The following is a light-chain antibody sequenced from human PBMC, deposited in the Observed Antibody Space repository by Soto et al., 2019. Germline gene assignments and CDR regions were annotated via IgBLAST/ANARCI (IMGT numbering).Light chain of an antibody. V-gene: IGKV3-11*01. J-gene: IGKJ4*01. CDR3: QQRSSWPFLWT. Sequence: DIVLTQSPGTLSSSPGERATLSCRASQSVGSSLAWYQQKPGQAPRLLIYDTFNRATGIPARFSGSGSGTDFTLTISSLEPEDFAVYYCQQRSSWPFLWTVGGGTKVEIK. CDR2: DTF. CDR1: QSVGSS.